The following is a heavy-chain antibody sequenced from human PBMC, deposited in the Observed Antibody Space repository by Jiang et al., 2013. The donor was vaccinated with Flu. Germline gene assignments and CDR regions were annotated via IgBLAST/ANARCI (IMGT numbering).Heavy chain of an antibody. CDR2: IIPIFGTA. V-gene: IGHV1-69*06. CDR3: ARVPTLESGYYGENWFDP. Sequence: SSVKVSCKASGGTFSSYAISWVRQAPGQGLEWMGGIIPIFGTANYAQKFQGRVTITADKSTSTAYMELSSLRSEDTAVYYCARVPTLESGYYGENWFDPWGQGTLVTVSS. CDR1: GGTFSSYA. D-gene: IGHD3-22*01. J-gene: IGHJ5*02.